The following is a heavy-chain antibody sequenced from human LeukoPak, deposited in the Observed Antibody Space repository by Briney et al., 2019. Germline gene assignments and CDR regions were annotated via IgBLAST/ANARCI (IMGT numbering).Heavy chain of an antibody. J-gene: IGHJ5*02. V-gene: IGHV5-51*01. CDR1: RYSFTSYW. Sequence: GESLKISCKGSRYSFTSYWIGWVRQIPGKGLEWMGIIYPGDSDTRYSPSFQGQVTISADKSISTAYLQWSSLKASDTAMYYCARRRYCSSTSCRNWFDPWGQGTLVTVSS. CDR2: IYPGDSDT. D-gene: IGHD2-2*01. CDR3: ARRRYCSSTSCRNWFDP.